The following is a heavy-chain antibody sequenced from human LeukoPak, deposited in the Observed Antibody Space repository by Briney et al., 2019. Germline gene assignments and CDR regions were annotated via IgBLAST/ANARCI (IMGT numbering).Heavy chain of an antibody. Sequence: GGSLRLSCAASGFTFSNYGMNWVRQAPGKGLEWVSYISSSSSTIYYADSVKGRFTISRDNAKNSLYLQMNSLRAEDTAVYYCARSLLSGEFDYWGQGTLVSVSS. V-gene: IGHV3-48*01. CDR1: GFTFSNYG. CDR2: ISSSSSTI. CDR3: ARSLLSGEFDY. J-gene: IGHJ4*02. D-gene: IGHD2-15*01.